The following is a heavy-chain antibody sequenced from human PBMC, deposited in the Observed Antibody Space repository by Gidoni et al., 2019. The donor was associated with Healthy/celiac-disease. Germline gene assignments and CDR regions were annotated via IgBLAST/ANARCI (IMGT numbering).Heavy chain of an antibody. CDR3: ARDTTGTTRVDY. D-gene: IGHD1-1*01. V-gene: IGHV1-18*01. CDR1: GYTFTSYG. CDR2: ISAYNGNT. Sequence: ASGYTFTSYGISWVRQAPGQGLEWMGWISAYNGNTNYAQKRQGRVTMTTDTSTSTAYMELRRLRSDDTAVYYCARDTTGTTRVDYWGQGTLVTVSS. J-gene: IGHJ4*02.